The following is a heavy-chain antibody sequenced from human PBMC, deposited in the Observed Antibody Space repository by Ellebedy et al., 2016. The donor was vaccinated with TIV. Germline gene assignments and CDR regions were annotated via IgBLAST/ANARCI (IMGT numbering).Heavy chain of an antibody. CDR3: AREDFDILTGQRDYFDN. D-gene: IGHD3-9*01. CDR2: GYYSGST. CDR1: GGSISSSSYY. J-gene: IGHJ4*02. Sequence: SETLSLTCTVSGGSISSSSYYWAWIRQPPGKGLEWIGSGYYSGSTYYNPSLKSRVIISVDTSKNQFSLKLSSVTAADTAMYYCAREDFDILTGQRDYFDNWGQGTLVTVSS. V-gene: IGHV4-39*07.